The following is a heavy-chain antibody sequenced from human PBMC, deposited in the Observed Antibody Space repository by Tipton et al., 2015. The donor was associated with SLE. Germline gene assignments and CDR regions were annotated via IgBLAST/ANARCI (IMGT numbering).Heavy chain of an antibody. D-gene: IGHD6-19*01. CDR3: VSYSSGWYGFDY. CDR1: GFTFSSYG. J-gene: IGHJ4*02. CDR2: IWYDGSNK. Sequence: SLRLSCAASGFTFSSYGMHGVRQAPGKGLEWVAVIWYDGSNKYYADSVKGRFTISRDNSKNTLYLQMNSLRAEDTAVYYCVSYSSGWYGFDYWGQGTLVTVSS. V-gene: IGHV3-33*01.